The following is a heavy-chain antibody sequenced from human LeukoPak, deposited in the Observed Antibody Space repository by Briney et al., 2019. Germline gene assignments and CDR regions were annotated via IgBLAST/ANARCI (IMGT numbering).Heavy chain of an antibody. D-gene: IGHD2-2*01. Sequence: SETLSLTCTVSGGSISSHYWSWIRQPPGKGLEGIGYIYYCGSTNYNPSLKSRVPISVDTSKNQFSLKLSSVTAADTAVYYCARATRPRGIVVVPAAFDPWGQGTLVTVSS. CDR3: ARATRPRGIVVVPAAFDP. J-gene: IGHJ5*02. CDR2: IYYCGST. CDR1: GGSISSHY. V-gene: IGHV4-59*11.